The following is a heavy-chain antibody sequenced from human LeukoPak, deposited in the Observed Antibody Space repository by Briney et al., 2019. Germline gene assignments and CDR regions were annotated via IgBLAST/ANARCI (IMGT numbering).Heavy chain of an antibody. CDR3: ASTPNMITFGGVNDY. CDR1: GGSFSGYY. D-gene: IGHD3-16*01. CDR2: INHSGFT. Sequence: PSETLSLTCAAYGGSFSGYYWSWIRQPPGKGLEWIGEINHSGFTNYNPSLKSRVTISVDTSTNQFSLKLSSVTAADTAVYYCASTPNMITFGGVNDYWGQGTLVTVSS. V-gene: IGHV4-34*01. J-gene: IGHJ4*02.